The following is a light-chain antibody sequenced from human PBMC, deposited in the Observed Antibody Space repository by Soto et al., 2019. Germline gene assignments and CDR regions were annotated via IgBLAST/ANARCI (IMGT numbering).Light chain of an antibody. V-gene: IGKV4-1*01. Sequence: DIVMTQSPASLAVSLGERATINCQSSQRVLYSSNNKNYLAWYQQRPGQPPTLLIYWASTPESGVPDRFSGSGSGTDFTLTITSLQAEDVAVYYCQQYESTPPTFGQGTKLEIK. J-gene: IGKJ2*01. CDR3: QQYESTPPT. CDR1: QRVLYSSNNKNY. CDR2: WAS.